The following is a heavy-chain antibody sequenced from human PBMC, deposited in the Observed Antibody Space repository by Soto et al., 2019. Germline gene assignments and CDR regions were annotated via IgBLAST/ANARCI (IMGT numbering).Heavy chain of an antibody. D-gene: IGHD3-10*01. J-gene: IGHJ4*02. V-gene: IGHV4-59*08. CDR2: IYYSGSI. CDR1: GGSISSYY. Sequence: QVQLQESGPGLVKPSETLSLTCTVSGGSISSYYWTWIRQPPGKGLEWIGYIYYSGSIKYNPSLKSRVTMSVDTSKNQFSLKLSSVTAADTAVYYCARLRGYYFDYWGQGTPVTVSS. CDR3: ARLRGYYFDY.